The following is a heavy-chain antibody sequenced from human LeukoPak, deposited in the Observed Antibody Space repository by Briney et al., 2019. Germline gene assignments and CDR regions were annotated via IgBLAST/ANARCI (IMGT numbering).Heavy chain of an antibody. D-gene: IGHD3-22*01. Sequence: GGSLRLSCAASGFTFDDYTMHWVRQAPGKGLEWVSLISWDGGSTYYADSVKGRFTISRDNSENSLYLQMNSLRTEDTALYYCAKDIARYDSERGAFDIWGQGTMVTVSS. CDR2: ISWDGGST. J-gene: IGHJ3*02. CDR1: GFTFDDYT. CDR3: AKDIARYDSERGAFDI. V-gene: IGHV3-43*01.